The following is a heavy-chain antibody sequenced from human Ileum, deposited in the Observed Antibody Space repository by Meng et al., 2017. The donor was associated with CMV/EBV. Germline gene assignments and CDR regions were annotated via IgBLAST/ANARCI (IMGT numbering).Heavy chain of an antibody. V-gene: IGHV3-15*01. Sequence: SGITFNNGWMSWVRQAPGKGLEWVGRIKNKVNGGTPNYAAPVTGRFTISRDDSKNTLYLQMTSLKTEDTGVYYCTTFNVAVTDWFDPWGQGALVTVSS. CDR2: IKNKVNGGTP. J-gene: IGHJ5*02. CDR1: GITFNNGW. CDR3: TTFNVAVTDWFDP. D-gene: IGHD2-8*02.